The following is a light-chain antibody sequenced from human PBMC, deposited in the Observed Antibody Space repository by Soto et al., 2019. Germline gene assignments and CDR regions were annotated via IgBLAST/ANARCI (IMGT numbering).Light chain of an antibody. Sequence: QSVLPQPPSASGTPGQRVTISCSTTNSRSGSNYVYWYQQPPGAAPKLLIYRNDQRPSGVPDRFSASKSGTSASLAISGLRSEDEADYFCAKWDDSLRVYVFGSGTKLTGL. V-gene: IGLV1-47*01. CDR2: RND. CDR1: NSRSGSNY. CDR3: AKWDDSLRVYV. J-gene: IGLJ1*01.